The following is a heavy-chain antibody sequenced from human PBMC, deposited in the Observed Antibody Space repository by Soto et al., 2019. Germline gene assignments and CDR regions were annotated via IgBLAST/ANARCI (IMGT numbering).Heavy chain of an antibody. J-gene: IGHJ3*02. CDR3: ARADKGNHDAFDI. Sequence: QVQLQESGPGLVKPSQTLSLTCTVSGGSISSGGYYWSWIRQHPGKGLEWIGYIYYSGSTYYNPSLKSRVTISVDTSKIQFSLKLSSETAADTAVYYCARADKGNHDAFDIWGQGTMVTVSS. CDR1: GGSISSGGYY. CDR2: IYYSGST. V-gene: IGHV4-31*03.